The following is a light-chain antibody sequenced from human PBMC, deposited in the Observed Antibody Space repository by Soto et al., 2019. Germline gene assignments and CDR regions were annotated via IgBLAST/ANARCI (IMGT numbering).Light chain of an antibody. V-gene: IGLV2-14*03. J-gene: IGLJ1*01. Sequence: QSALTQPASVSGSPGQSITISCTGTSSDDGGYNYVSWYQHHPGKAPQLLIYDVSNRPSGISNRFSGSKSDNTASLTISGLHPEDEADYYCSSYTTSNTRQIVFGTGTKLTVL. CDR3: SSYTTSNTRQIV. CDR1: SSDDGGYNY. CDR2: DVS.